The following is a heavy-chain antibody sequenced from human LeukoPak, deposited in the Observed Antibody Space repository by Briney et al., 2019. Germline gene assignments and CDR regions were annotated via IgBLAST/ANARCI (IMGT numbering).Heavy chain of an antibody. CDR2: VSWDGRSP. CDR3: AKDVHGTSSGYGLNY. V-gene: IGHV3-43*01. J-gene: IGHJ4*02. D-gene: IGHD6-6*01. Sequence: GGSLILSCAASGFTFDDYIMHWVRQSPGKGLEWVARVSWDGRSPHYSDSVKGRFTISRDNRKNSLYLQMDSLTIEDSALYYCAKDVHGTSSGYGLNYWGQGTLVTVSS. CDR1: GFTFDDYI.